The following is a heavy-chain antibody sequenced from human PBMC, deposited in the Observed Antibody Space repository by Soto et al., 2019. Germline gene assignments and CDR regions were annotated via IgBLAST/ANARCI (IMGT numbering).Heavy chain of an antibody. CDR2: ISGSGSTI. CDR3: ARVRFYASGSSINWFDP. CDR1: GFTFSNYY. J-gene: IGHJ5*02. D-gene: IGHD3-10*01. V-gene: IGHV3-11*01. Sequence: GESLKISCAASGFTFSNYYMSWIRQAPGKGLEWVSYISGSGSTIYYADSVKGRFTISRDNAKNSLYLQMNSLRAEDTAVYYCARVRFYASGSSINWFDPWGQGTLVTVSS.